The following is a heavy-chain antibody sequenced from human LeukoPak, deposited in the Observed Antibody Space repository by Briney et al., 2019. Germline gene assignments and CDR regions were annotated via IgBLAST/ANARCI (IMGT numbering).Heavy chain of an antibody. J-gene: IGHJ4*02. CDR3: ARYSGSYSGFDH. Sequence: PSETLSLTCTVSGGAISRYYWSCIRQPPGKGLEWIGYIYYSGSINYTPSLKRRVTISVDTSKNQFSLKLRSVTAADTAVYYCARYSGSYSGFDHWGQGTLVTVSS. CDR1: GGAISRYY. CDR2: IYYSGSI. D-gene: IGHD1-26*01. V-gene: IGHV4-59*08.